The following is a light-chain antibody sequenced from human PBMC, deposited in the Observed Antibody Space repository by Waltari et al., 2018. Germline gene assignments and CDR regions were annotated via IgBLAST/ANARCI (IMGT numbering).Light chain of an antibody. J-gene: IGLJ1*01. Sequence: QSALTQPPSASGSPGQSVTISCTGTSSDVGAYNFVSWYQQHPGKAPKLLISEVTKRPSGFPERFSGSKSGNTASLTVSGLQAEDEADYYCSSYAGSNNYVFGVGTKVTVL. CDR1: SSDVGAYNF. CDR3: SSYAGSNNYV. CDR2: EVT. V-gene: IGLV2-8*01.